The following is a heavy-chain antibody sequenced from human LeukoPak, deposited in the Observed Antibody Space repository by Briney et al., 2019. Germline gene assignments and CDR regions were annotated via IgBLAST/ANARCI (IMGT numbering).Heavy chain of an antibody. V-gene: IGHV3-23*01. J-gene: IGHJ4*02. CDR2: ISGSGGST. Sequence: PGGSLRLSCAASGFTFSSYAMSWVRQAPGKGLEWVSAISGSGGSTYYADSVKGRFTISRDNSKNTLYLQMNSLRAEDTAVYYCVKAGITMIVVLSYFDYWGQGTLVTVSS. D-gene: IGHD3-22*01. CDR1: GFTFSSYA. CDR3: VKAGITMIVVLSYFDY.